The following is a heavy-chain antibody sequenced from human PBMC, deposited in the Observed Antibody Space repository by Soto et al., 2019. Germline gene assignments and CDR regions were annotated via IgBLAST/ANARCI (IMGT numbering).Heavy chain of an antibody. J-gene: IGHJ4*02. CDR3: ARAHTYYYDIRRYSKQSFHFDS. CDR2: ISYSASS. CDR1: GGSISSGGYY. Sequence: TSETLSLTCNVSGGSISSGGYYWNWIRQVPGRGLEWIGYISYSASSFYNPSLESRVSVSIDTSGNQFSLKLSSMTAADTAVYFCARAHTYYYDIRRYSKQSFHFDSWGQGTLVTVSS. V-gene: IGHV4-31*03. D-gene: IGHD3-22*01.